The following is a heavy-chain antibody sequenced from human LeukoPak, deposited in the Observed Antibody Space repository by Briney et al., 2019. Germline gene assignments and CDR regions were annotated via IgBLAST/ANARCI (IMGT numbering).Heavy chain of an antibody. CDR3: ARGGLSIMGY. CDR1: GITFSSYS. CDR2: ISSSGSTK. V-gene: IGHV3-48*01. J-gene: IGHJ4*02. D-gene: IGHD2/OR15-2a*01. Sequence: GGSLRLSCGASGITFSSYSMNWVRQAPGKGLEWVSYISSSGSTKYYADSAKGRFTISRDNARNSLYLRMNSLRAEDTAVYFCARGGLSIMGYWGQGTLVTVSS.